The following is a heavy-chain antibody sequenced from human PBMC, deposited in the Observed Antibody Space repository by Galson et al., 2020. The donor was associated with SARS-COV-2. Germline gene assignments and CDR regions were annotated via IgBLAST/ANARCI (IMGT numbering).Heavy chain of an antibody. CDR3: ARESEEYCSSTSCLHFDY. V-gene: IGHV3-11*01. D-gene: IGHD2-2*01. CDR2: ISSSGSTI. J-gene: IGHJ4*02. Sequence: MSWIRQAPGKGLEWVSYISSSGSTIYYADSVKGRFTISRDNAKNSLYLQMNSLRAEDTAVYYCARESEEYCSSTSCLHFDYWGQGTLVTVSS.